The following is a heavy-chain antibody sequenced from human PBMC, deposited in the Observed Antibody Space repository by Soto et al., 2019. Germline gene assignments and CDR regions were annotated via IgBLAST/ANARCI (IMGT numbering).Heavy chain of an antibody. CDR3: ASDRPVDTRREWFDP. CDR2: ISSSGSTI. CDR1: GFTFSSYE. Sequence: PGGSLRLSGAASGFTFSSYEMNWVRQAPGKGLEWGSYISSSGSTIYYADSVKGRFTISRDNAKNSLYLQMNSLRAEDTAVYYCASDRPVDTRREWFDPWGEGTLVTVSS. V-gene: IGHV3-48*03. J-gene: IGHJ5*02. D-gene: IGHD5-18*01.